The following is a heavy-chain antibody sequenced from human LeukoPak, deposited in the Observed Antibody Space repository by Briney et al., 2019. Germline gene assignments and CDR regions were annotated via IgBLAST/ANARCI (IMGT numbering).Heavy chain of an antibody. Sequence: GSLRLSCAASGFTFSSYAMSWVRQAPGKGLEWVSAISGSGGSTYYAASVKGRFTISRDNSKNTLYLQMNSLRAEDTAVYYCAKDIFALSSGLVLDYWGQGTLVTVSS. CDR2: ISGSGGST. CDR1: GFTFSSYA. V-gene: IGHV3-23*01. CDR3: AKDIFALSSGLVLDY. D-gene: IGHD6-25*01. J-gene: IGHJ4*02.